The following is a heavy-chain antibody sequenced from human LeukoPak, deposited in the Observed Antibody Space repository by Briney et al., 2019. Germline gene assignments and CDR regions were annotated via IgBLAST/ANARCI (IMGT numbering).Heavy chain of an antibody. Sequence: GSSLRLSCAASGFTFNSYAIHWVRQAPGKGLEWVAVISYDGTTEFYGDSVKGRFTISRDNVKKMVFLQMNSLRGEDTAVYYCAREGFPPGVLHWGQGTLVTVSS. CDR2: ISYDGTTE. V-gene: IGHV3-30*03. CDR3: AREGFPPGVLH. D-gene: IGHD2-2*01. CDR1: GFTFNSYA. J-gene: IGHJ1*01.